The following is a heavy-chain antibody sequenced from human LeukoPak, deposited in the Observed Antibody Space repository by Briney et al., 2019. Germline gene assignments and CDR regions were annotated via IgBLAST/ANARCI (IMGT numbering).Heavy chain of an antibody. CDR1: GYTFTNYD. CDR3: ARLRYDTRGYWFDP. CDR2: INAGNGDT. J-gene: IGHJ5*02. Sequence: RASVKVSCKASGYTFTNYDINWVRQATGQGLEWMGWINAGNGDTKYSQEFQGRVTITRDTSASTAYMELSSLRSEDTAVYYCARLRYDTRGYWFDPWGQGTLVTVSS. V-gene: IGHV1-3*03. D-gene: IGHD3-22*01.